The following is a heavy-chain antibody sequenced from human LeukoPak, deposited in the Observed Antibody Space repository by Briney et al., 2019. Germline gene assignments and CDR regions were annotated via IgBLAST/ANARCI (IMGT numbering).Heavy chain of an antibody. CDR1: GGSFSGYY. V-gene: IGHV4-34*01. Sequence: SETLSLTCAVYGGSFSGYYWSWIRQPPGKGLEWIGEINHSGSTNYNPSLKSRVTISVDTSKNQFSLKLSSVTAADTAVYYCARGLYDSGYLVHYWGQGTLVTVSS. CDR2: INHSGST. D-gene: IGHD3-22*01. J-gene: IGHJ4*02. CDR3: ARGLYDSGYLVHY.